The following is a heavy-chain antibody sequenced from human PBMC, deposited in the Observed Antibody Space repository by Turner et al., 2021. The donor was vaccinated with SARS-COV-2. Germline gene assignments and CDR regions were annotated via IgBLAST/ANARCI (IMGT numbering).Heavy chain of an antibody. CDR2: MNPNSGYT. Sequence: QVQLVQSGAAVKKPGASVKVSCKASGYTFTSYDINWVRQATGQGLEWMGWMNPNSGYTGYAQKFQGRVTMTRNTSISTANMELSSLRSEDTAVYYCARTFTAMVRVDYWGQGTLVTVSS. D-gene: IGHD5-18*01. J-gene: IGHJ4*02. V-gene: IGHV1-8*01. CDR3: ARTFTAMVRVDY. CDR1: GYTFTSYD.